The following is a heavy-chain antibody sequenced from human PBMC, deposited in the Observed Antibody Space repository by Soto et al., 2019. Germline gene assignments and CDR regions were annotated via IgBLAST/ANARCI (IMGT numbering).Heavy chain of an antibody. CDR1: GFTFSSYS. V-gene: IGHV3-21*01. Sequence: EVQLVESGGGLVKPGGSLRLSCAASGFTFSSYSMNWVRQAPGRGLEWVSSISRSSSNIYYADSVKGRFTISRDNAKNSLYRQMNSLRGEDTAVYYCGRDIPPSHWRTTSWPGAFYIWGQGTKVTGS. CDR3: GRDIPPSHWRTTSWPGAFYI. CDR2: ISRSSSNI. J-gene: IGHJ3*02. D-gene: IGHD2-2*01.